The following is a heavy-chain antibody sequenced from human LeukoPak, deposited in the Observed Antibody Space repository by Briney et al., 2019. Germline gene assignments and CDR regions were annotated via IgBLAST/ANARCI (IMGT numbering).Heavy chain of an antibody. Sequence: GGSLRLSCAASGFTFSSYWMSWVRQAPGKGLEWVANIKQDGSEKYYVDSVKGRFTISRDNAKNSLYLQMNSLRAEDTAVYYCASEERVLRYFDWLFYGMDVWGQGTTVTVSS. CDR1: GFTFSSYW. D-gene: IGHD3-9*01. J-gene: IGHJ6*02. V-gene: IGHV3-7*01. CDR3: ASEERVLRYFDWLFYGMDV. CDR2: IKQDGSEK.